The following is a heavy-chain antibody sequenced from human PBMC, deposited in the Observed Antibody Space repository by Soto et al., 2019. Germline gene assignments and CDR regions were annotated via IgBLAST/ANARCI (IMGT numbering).Heavy chain of an antibody. CDR1: GFTFSSYA. Sequence: GGSLRLSCAASGFTFSSYAMSWVRQAPGKGLEWVSAISGSGGSTYYADSVKGRFTISRDNSKNTLYLQMNSLRAEDTAVYYCATTPGSWPYFDYWGQGTLVTVSS. CDR3: ATTPGSWPYFDY. CDR2: ISGSGGST. J-gene: IGHJ4*02. V-gene: IGHV3-23*01. D-gene: IGHD2-15*01.